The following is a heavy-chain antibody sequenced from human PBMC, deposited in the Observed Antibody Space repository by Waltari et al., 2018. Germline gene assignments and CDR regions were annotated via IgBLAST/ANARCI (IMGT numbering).Heavy chain of an antibody. CDR2: IRYDGSNK. J-gene: IGHJ4*02. Sequence: QVQLVESGGGVAQPGGSLRLSCAASGFTFSSYGMHWVRQAPGKGLEWVAFIRYDGSNKYYADSVKGRFTISRDNSKNTLYLQMNSLRAEDTAVYYCAKNGATHYYFDYWGQGTLVTVSS. CDR1: GFTFSSYG. V-gene: IGHV3-30*02. D-gene: IGHD1-26*01. CDR3: AKNGATHYYFDY.